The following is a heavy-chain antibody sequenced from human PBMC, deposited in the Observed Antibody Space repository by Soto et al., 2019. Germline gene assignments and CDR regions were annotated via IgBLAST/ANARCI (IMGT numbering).Heavy chain of an antibody. CDR3: ARIAASGRGWDV. Sequence: SGGGLVQPGGSLRLSCVDSGFTFSSYWMSWVRQAPVKGLEWVGNIKQDGSEENYADSVKGRFTISRDNAKNSMYLQMNSLRVEDTAVYYCARIAASGRGWDVWGQGTTVVVSS. D-gene: IGHD6-13*01. CDR2: IKQDGSEE. V-gene: IGHV3-7*01. CDR1: GFTFSSYW. J-gene: IGHJ6*02.